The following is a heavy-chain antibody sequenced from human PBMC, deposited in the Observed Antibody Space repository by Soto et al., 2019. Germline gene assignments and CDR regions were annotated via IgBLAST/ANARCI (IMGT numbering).Heavy chain of an antibody. Sequence: PSETLSLTCTVSGGSISSGVYYWSWIRQHPGKGLEWIGYIYYSGSTYYNPSLKSRVTISVDTSKNQFSLKLSSVTAADTAVYYCARGPSRVIDFDYWGQGTLVTVSS. V-gene: IGHV4-31*03. D-gene: IGHD2-21*01. CDR2: IYYSGST. CDR3: ARGPSRVIDFDY. J-gene: IGHJ4*02. CDR1: GGSISSGVYY.